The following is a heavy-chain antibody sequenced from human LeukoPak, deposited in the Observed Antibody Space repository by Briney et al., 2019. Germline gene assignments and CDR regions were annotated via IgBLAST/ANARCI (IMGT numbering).Heavy chain of an antibody. CDR2: TSASGDTT. CDR3: AKLYYDFWSGYPYYFDY. D-gene: IGHD3-3*01. V-gene: IGHV3-23*01. J-gene: IGHJ4*02. Sequence: PGGSLRLSCAASGVIFSNYAMNWVRQAPGKGLEWVSSTSASGDTTYYADSVKGRFTISRDNSKKSVYLQINSLRAEDTAVYYCAKLYYDFWSGYPYYFDYWGQGTLVTVSS. CDR1: GVIFSNYA.